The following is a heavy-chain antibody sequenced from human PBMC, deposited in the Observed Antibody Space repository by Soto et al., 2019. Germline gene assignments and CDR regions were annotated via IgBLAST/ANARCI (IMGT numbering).Heavy chain of an antibody. CDR2: ISAYNGNT. Sequence: SVKVSCKASGYTFTSYGISWVRQAPGQGLEWMGWISAYNGNTNYAQKLQGRVTMTTDTSTSTAYMELRSLRSDDTAVYYCARGDIVVVPAAMGIDYWGQGTLVTVSS. CDR1: GYTFTSYG. CDR3: ARGDIVVVPAAMGIDY. D-gene: IGHD2-2*01. J-gene: IGHJ4*02. V-gene: IGHV1-18*01.